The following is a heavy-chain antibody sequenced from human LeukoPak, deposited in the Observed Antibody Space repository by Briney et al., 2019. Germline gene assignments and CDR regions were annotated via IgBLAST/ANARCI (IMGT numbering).Heavy chain of an antibody. CDR1: GYSFSTYW. J-gene: IGHJ4*02. CDR3: ARTSHSNGWSNQKVFDY. V-gene: IGHV5-51*01. Sequence: HGESLKISCKCSGYSFSTYWIGWVRQMPGKGLEWMAIINPGDSDTRYSPSFQGQVTISADKSISAAYLQWSSLKASDTAVYYCARTSHSNGWSNQKVFDYWGQGTPVTVSS. CDR2: INPGDSDT. D-gene: IGHD6-19*01.